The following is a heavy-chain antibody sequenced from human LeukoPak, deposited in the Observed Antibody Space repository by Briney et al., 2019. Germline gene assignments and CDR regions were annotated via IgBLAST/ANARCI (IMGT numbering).Heavy chain of an antibody. CDR3: AREYCSGGIFYAYFDY. D-gene: IGHD2-15*01. Sequence: GASVKVSCKASGYTFTGFYMHWVRQAPGQGLEWMGRINPNSGDTSYAQKFQGRVTMTRDTSISTAYMELSRLRSDDTAVYYCAREYCSGGIFYAYFDYGGQGTLVTVSS. CDR1: GYTFTGFY. V-gene: IGHV1-2*06. CDR2: INPNSGDT. J-gene: IGHJ4*02.